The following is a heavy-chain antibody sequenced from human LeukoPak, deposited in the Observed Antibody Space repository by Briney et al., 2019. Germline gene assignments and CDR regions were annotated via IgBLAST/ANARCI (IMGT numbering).Heavy chain of an antibody. D-gene: IGHD3-3*01. V-gene: IGHV3-21*01. CDR1: GFTFSSYS. Sequence: GGSLRLSCAASGFTFSSYSMNWVRQAPGKGLEWVSSISSSSSYIYCADSVKGRFTISRDNAKNSLYLQMNSLRAEDTAVYYCARDFWSGSNWFDPWGQGTLVTVSS. CDR3: ARDFWSGSNWFDP. J-gene: IGHJ5*02. CDR2: ISSSSSYI.